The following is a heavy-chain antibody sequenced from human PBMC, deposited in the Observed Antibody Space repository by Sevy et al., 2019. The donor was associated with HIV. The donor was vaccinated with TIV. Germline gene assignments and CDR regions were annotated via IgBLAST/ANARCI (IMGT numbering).Heavy chain of an antibody. CDR1: GFTFSSYG. D-gene: IGHD3-10*01. CDR3: AKEPVLLSSYFDY. V-gene: IGHV3-30*18. Sequence: GGSLRLSCAASGFTFSSYGMHWVRQAPGKGLEWVEVISYDGSNKYYADSVKGRFTISRDNSKNTLYLQMNSLRAEDTAVYYCAKEPVLLSSYFDYWGQGTLVTVSS. J-gene: IGHJ4*02. CDR2: ISYDGSNK.